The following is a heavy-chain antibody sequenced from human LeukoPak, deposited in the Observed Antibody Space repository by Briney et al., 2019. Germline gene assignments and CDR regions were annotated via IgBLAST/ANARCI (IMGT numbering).Heavy chain of an antibody. Sequence: SETLSLTCTVSGGSINSYYWSWIRQPPGKGLEWIGYIYYSGSTNYNPSLESRVTISVDTSKNQFSLKLSSVTAADTAVYYCARGSGYSYYYYYYGMDVRGQGTTVTVSS. CDR1: GGSINSYY. D-gene: IGHD5-18*01. V-gene: IGHV4-59*01. J-gene: IGHJ6*02. CDR3: ARGSGYSYYYYYYGMDV. CDR2: IYYSGST.